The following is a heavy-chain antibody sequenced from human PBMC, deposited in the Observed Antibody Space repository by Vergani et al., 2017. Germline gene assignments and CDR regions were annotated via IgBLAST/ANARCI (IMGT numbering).Heavy chain of an antibody. Sequence: QVQLQESGPGLVKPSQTLSLTCTVSGGPISSGDYYWSWIRQPPGKGLEWIGYIYYSGSTYYNPSLKSRVTISVDTSKNQFSLKLSSVTAADTAVYYCARENYYDFWSGYHTYYYYYMDVWGKGTTVTVSS. CDR2: IYYSGST. CDR1: GGPISSGDYY. J-gene: IGHJ6*03. CDR3: ARENYYDFWSGYHTYYYYYMDV. V-gene: IGHV4-30-4*08. D-gene: IGHD3-3*01.